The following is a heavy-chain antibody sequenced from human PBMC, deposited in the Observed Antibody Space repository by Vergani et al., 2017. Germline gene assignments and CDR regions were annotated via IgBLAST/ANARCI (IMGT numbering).Heavy chain of an antibody. CDR1: GFTFSSYG. J-gene: IGHJ4*02. CDR3: AKAVAAPSRLQYPTGGVT. CDR2: IWYDGSNK. D-gene: IGHD4-11*01. V-gene: IGHV3-30*02. Sequence: VQLLESGGGLVQPGGSLRLSCAASGFTFSSYGMHWVRQAPGKGLEWVAVIWYDGSNKYYADSVKGRFTISRDNSKNKLYLQMNSLSAEHRALYYCAKAVAAPSRLQYPTGGVTWGQGTLVTVSS.